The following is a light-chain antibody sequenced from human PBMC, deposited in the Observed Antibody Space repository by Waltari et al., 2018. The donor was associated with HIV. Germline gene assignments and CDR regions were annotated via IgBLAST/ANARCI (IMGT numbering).Light chain of an antibody. CDR2: DVS. CDR3: NSYRSSSVV. J-gene: IGLJ2*01. Sequence: QSALTQPASVSGSPGQSITLSSTGISSDVGAYSYVSWSQQHPGKAPKLMIYDVSNRPSGVSKRFSGSKSGNTASLTISGLQAEDEADYYCNSYRSSSVVFGGGTKLTVL. CDR1: SSDVGAYSY. V-gene: IGLV2-14*03.